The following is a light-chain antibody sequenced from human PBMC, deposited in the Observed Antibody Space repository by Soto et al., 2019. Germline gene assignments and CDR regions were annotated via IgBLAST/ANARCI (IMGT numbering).Light chain of an antibody. CDR3: QQSYSTA. V-gene: IGKV1-39*01. Sequence: DIQMTQSPSSLSASVGDRVTITCRASQSISSYLNWYQQKPGRAPKLLISGAPSFQSEVPSRFSGSGSGTFFTLTISSLQPEDFGTYYCQQSYSTAFGPGTKVDIK. CDR1: QSISSY. J-gene: IGKJ3*01. CDR2: GAP.